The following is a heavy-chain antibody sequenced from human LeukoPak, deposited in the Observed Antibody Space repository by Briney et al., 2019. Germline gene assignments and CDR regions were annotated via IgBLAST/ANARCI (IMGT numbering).Heavy chain of an antibody. CDR1: GYTFSGYY. D-gene: IGHD3-10*01. CDR3: ARVWFAEWNWFDP. CDR2: INPNSGGT. J-gene: IGHJ5*02. Sequence: ASVKVSCKASGYTFSGYYMHRVRQAPGQGLEWMGWINPNSGGTNYAQKFQGRVTMTRDTSISTAYMELSRLRSDDTAVYYCARVWFAEWNWFDPWGQGTLVTVSS. V-gene: IGHV1-2*02.